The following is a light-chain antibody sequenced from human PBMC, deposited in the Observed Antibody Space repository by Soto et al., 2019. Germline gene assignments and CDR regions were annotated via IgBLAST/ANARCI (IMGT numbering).Light chain of an antibody. V-gene: IGKV3-11*01. J-gene: IGKJ1*01. CDR1: QSVSSY. Sequence: EIVLTQSPATLSLSPGERATLSCSASQSVSSYLVWYQQKPGQAPRLLMSDASNRATGIPARFSGSGSGTDFTLTISSLEPEDFAVYYCLQRSTWPRTFGQGTKVEIK. CDR2: DAS. CDR3: LQRSTWPRT.